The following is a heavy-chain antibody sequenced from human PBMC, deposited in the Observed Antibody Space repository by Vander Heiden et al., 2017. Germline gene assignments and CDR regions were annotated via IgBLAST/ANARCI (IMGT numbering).Heavy chain of an antibody. CDR1: GGSFSGYY. V-gene: IGHV4-34*01. D-gene: IGHD3-10*01. Sequence: QVQLQQWGAGLLQPSETLSLTCAVDGGSFSGYYWSWIRQPPGKGLEWIGEINHRGSTKYKPSLKSRVTISVDTSKNQFSLKLSSVTAADTAVYYCARDLGVRSGSYYGPTKMYYFDYWGQGTLVTVSS. CDR2: INHRGST. CDR3: ARDLGVRSGSYYGPTKMYYFDY. J-gene: IGHJ4*02.